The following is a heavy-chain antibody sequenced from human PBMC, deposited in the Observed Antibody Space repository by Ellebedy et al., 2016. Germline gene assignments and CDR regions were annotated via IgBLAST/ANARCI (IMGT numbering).Heavy chain of an antibody. CDR1: GASIRSYY. Sequence: SETLSLTCTVSGASIRSYYWSWIRQPPGKGLEWIGYIYHSGSTEYSPSLKSRVTMSVATSKNQFSLKLSSVTAADTAVYYCAKLSLGVTGSVDCWGQGTLVTVSS. J-gene: IGHJ4*02. CDR3: AKLSLGVTGSVDC. CDR2: IYHSGST. D-gene: IGHD2-21*02. V-gene: IGHV4-59*01.